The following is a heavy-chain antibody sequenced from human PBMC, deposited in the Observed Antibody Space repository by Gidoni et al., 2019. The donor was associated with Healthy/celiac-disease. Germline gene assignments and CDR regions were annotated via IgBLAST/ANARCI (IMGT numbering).Heavy chain of an antibody. CDR2: IAVGSGNT. Sequence: QMQLVPSGPEVKTPGTSVKVSCKASGFTFPSSAMQWVRQARGQRLEWIGWIAVGSGNTNYEQKSQERVTITRDMATSTAYMALSILRSEDTAVYYCAADGGSGSSHCYFDLWGRGTLVTVSS. J-gene: IGHJ2*01. V-gene: IGHV1-58*02. CDR1: GFTFPSSA. D-gene: IGHD1-26*01. CDR3: AADGGSGSSHCYFDL.